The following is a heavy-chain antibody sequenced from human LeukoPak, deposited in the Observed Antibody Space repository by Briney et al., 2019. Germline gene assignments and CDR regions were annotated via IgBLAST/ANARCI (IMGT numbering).Heavy chain of an antibody. CDR1: GFTFSSYA. CDR3: ARDRSNTLRYFDWLSRNWFDP. J-gene: IGHJ5*01. Sequence: GGSLRLSCAASGFTFSSYAMHWVRQAPGKGLEWVAVISYDGSNKYCADSVKGRFTISRDNSKNTLYLQMNSLRAEDTAVYYCARDRSNTLRYFDWLSRNWFDPWGQGTLVTVSS. V-gene: IGHV3-30-3*01. D-gene: IGHD3-9*01. CDR2: ISYDGSNK.